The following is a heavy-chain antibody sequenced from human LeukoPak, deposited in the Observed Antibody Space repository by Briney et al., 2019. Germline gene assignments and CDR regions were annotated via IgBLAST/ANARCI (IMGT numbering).Heavy chain of an antibody. V-gene: IGHV4-34*01. Sequence: PSETLSLTCAVYGGSFSGYYWSWIRQPPGKGLEWMGEINHSGGTNYNPSLKSRVTISVDTSKNQFSLKLSSVTAADTAVYYCARRKITMVRGFDYWGQGTLVTVSS. CDR1: GGSFSGYY. D-gene: IGHD3-10*01. J-gene: IGHJ4*02. CDR3: ARRKITMVRGFDY. CDR2: INHSGGT.